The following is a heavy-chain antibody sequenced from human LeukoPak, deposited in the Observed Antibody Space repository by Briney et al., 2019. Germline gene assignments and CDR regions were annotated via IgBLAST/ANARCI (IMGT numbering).Heavy chain of an antibody. CDR2: ISAYSGNT. V-gene: IGHV1-18*01. CDR1: GYTFTSYG. D-gene: IGHD4-17*01. CDR3: AREGKYGDYVDY. Sequence: ASVKVSCKASGYTFTSYGISWVRQAPGQGLEWMGWISAYSGNTNYAPKLQGRVTMTTDTSSSTAYMELRSLRSDDTAVYYCAREGKYGDYVDYWGQGTLVAVSS. J-gene: IGHJ4*02.